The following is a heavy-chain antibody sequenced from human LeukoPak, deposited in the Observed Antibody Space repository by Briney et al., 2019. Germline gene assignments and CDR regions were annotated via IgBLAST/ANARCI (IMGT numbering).Heavy chain of an antibody. J-gene: IGHJ6*03. CDR1: GYTFTGYY. D-gene: IGHD3-3*01. CDR2: INPNSGGT. Sequence: ASVKVSCKASGYTFTGYYMHWARQAPGQGLEWMGWINPNSGGTNYAQKFQGRVTMTRDTSISTAYMELSRLRSDDTAVYYCARGQRAHVEWSSYMDVWGKGTTVTVSS. CDR3: ARGQRAHVEWSSYMDV. V-gene: IGHV1-2*02.